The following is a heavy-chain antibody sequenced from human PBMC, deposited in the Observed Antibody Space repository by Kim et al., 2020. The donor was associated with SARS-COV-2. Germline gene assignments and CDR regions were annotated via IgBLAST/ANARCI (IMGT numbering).Heavy chain of an antibody. CDR2: YT. J-gene: IGHJ4*02. V-gene: IGHV3-11*06. CDR3: ARDAPTVIPD. Sequence: YTNYADSVKGRFTISRDNAKNSLYLQMNSLRAEDTAVYYCARDAPTVIPDWGQGTLVTVSS. D-gene: IGHD4-17*01.